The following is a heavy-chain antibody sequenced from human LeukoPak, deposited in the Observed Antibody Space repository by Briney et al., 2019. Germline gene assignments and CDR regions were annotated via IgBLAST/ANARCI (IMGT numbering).Heavy chain of an antibody. CDR1: GGSFSGYY. Sequence: PSETLSLTCAVYGGSFSGYYWSWIRQPPGKGLEWIGEINHSGGTNYNPSLKSRVTISVDTSKNQFSLKLSSVTAADTAVYYCARDPGGGYFYYFDYWGQGTLVTVSS. V-gene: IGHV4-34*01. CDR2: INHSGGT. D-gene: IGHD1-26*01. J-gene: IGHJ4*02. CDR3: ARDPGGGYFYYFDY.